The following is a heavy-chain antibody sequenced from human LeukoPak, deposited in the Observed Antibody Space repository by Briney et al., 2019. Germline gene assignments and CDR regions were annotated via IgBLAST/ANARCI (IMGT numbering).Heavy chain of an antibody. J-gene: IGHJ4*02. CDR2: IRGNGGST. Sequence: TGGSLRLSCPASAFTFSSYAMSWVRQAPGKWLEWVSAIRGNGGSTYYADSVKGRFTISRDNAKNTLYLQMHSLRAAVTAVNYSAKGDNYDSSGYYYDYFDYWGQGTLVTVS. CDR3: AKGDNYDSSGYYYDYFDY. D-gene: IGHD3-22*01. V-gene: IGHV3-23*01. CDR1: AFTFSSYA.